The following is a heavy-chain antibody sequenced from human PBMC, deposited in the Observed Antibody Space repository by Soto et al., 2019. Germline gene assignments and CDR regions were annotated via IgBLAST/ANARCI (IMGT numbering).Heavy chain of an antibody. CDR1: GYTFTDYW. J-gene: IGHJ6*02. V-gene: IGHV5-51*01. D-gene: IGHD5-18*01. CDR2: IYPGDSDT. Sequence: GESLKISCKVSGYTFTDYWIGWVRQLPGKGLEWMGIIYPGDSDTRYSPSFQGQVTISADKSISTAYLQWSSLKASDTAMYYCARQISSGDTAMARPGYYYYGMDVWGQGTTVTVS. CDR3: ARQISSGDTAMARPGYYYYGMDV.